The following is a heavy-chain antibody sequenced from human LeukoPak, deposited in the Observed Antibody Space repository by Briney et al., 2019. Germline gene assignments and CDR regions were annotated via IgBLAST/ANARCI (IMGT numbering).Heavy chain of an antibody. V-gene: IGHV1-2*04. CDR1: GYTFTGYY. J-gene: IGHJ3*02. Sequence: ASVKVSCKASGYTFTGYYMHWVRQAPGQGLEWMGWINPNSGGTNYAQKFQGWVTMTRDTSISTAYMELSRLRSEDTAVYYCATDLGVVITTTIIVIHSGAFDIWGQGTMVTVSS. CDR3: ATDLGVVITTTIIVIHSGAFDI. D-gene: IGHD3-22*01. CDR2: INPNSGGT.